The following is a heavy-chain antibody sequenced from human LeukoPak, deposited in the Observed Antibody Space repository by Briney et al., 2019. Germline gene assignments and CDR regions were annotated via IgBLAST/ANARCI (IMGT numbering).Heavy chain of an antibody. D-gene: IGHD2-8*01. J-gene: IGHJ5*02. CDR3: ARELNGLDP. V-gene: IGHV3-7*01. CDR2: IKQDGSEK. CDR1: GFTFSSYW. Sequence: PGGSLRLSCAASGFTFSSYWMSWVRQVPGKGLEWVANIKQDGSEKYYVDSVKGRFTISRDNAKNSLYLQMNRLRAEDTAVYSCARELNGLDPWGQGTLVTVSS.